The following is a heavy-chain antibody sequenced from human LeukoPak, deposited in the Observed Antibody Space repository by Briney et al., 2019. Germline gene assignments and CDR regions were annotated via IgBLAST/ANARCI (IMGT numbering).Heavy chain of an antibody. CDR1: GYTFTSYT. CDR3: ARAGPGDSNAFDI. V-gene: IGHV1-3*01. D-gene: IGHD3-10*01. CDR2: INAGNGNT. J-gene: IGHJ3*02. Sequence: ASVKVSCKASGYTFTSYTMHWVRQAPGQRLEWMGWINAGNGNTKYSQKFQGRVTITRGTSASTAYMELSSLRSEDTAVYYSARAGPGDSNAFDIWGQGTMVTVAS.